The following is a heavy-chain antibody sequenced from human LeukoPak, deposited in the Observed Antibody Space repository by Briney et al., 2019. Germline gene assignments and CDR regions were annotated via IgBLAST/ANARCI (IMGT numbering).Heavy chain of an antibody. CDR2: IPSDGSDN. Sequence: GGSLRLSCAASVFTFSTYGCHWVRQAPGKGLEWVAFIPSDGSDNYYANSVKGRFTISRDNSKNTLYLQMNSLRSEDTAVYYCAKGLGDYDDFRLGYWGQGTLVTVSS. J-gene: IGHJ4*02. D-gene: IGHD4-17*01. CDR3: AKGLGDYDDFRLGY. V-gene: IGHV3-30*02. CDR1: VFTFSTYG.